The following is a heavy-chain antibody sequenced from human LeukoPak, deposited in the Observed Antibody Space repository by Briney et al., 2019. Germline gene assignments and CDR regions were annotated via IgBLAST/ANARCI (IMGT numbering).Heavy chain of an antibody. CDR1: GGTFSSYA. CDR2: IIPIFGTA. D-gene: IGHD4-17*01. CDR3: ARDVDHDYGDLTPYY. V-gene: IGHV1-69*06. J-gene: IGHJ4*02. Sequence: ASVKVSCKASGGTFSSYAISWVRQAPGQGLEWMGGIIPIFGTANYAQKFQGRVTITADKSTSTAYMELSSLRSDDTAVYYCARDVDHDYGDLTPYYWGQGTLVTVSS.